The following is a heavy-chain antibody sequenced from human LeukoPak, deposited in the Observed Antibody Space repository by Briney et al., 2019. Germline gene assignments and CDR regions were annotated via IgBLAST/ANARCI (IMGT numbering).Heavy chain of an antibody. CDR1: GFTFSTYA. V-gene: IGHV3-23*01. Sequence: GGSLRLSCAASGFTFSTYARSWVRQAPGEGLEWVSAISGSGDSTSYADSVKGRFTISRDSSKNTLYLQMNSLRAEDTAVYYCAKNLVGPRREGPYDYRGQGTLVTVSS. D-gene: IGHD1-26*01. CDR2: ISGSGDST. CDR3: AKNLVGPRREGPYDY. J-gene: IGHJ4*02.